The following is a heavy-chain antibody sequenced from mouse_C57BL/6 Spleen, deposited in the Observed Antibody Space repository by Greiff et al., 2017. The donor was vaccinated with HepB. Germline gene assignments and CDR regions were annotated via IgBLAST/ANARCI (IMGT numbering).Heavy chain of an antibody. V-gene: IGHV14-4*01. Sequence: EVQLQQSGAELVRPGASVKLSCTASGFNIKDDYMHWVKQRPEQGLEWIGWIDPENGDTEYASKFQGKATITADTSSNTAYLQLSSLTSEDTAVYYCTTWTAQATWFAYWGQGTLVTVSA. CDR2: IDPENGDT. CDR1: GFNIKDDY. D-gene: IGHD3-2*02. J-gene: IGHJ3*01. CDR3: TTWTAQATWFAY.